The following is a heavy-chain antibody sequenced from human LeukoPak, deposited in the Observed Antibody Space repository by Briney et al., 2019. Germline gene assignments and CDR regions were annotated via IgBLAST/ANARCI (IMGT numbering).Heavy chain of an antibody. D-gene: IGHD4-17*01. CDR2: IYYSGST. Sequence: SETLSLTCTVSGGSISSYYWSWIRQPPGKGLEWIGYIYYSGSTNYNPSLKSRVTISVDTSKNQFSLKLSSVTAADTAVYYCARATPVTLGYWGQGTLVTVSS. J-gene: IGHJ4*02. V-gene: IGHV4-59*12. CDR1: GGSISSYY. CDR3: ARATPVTLGY.